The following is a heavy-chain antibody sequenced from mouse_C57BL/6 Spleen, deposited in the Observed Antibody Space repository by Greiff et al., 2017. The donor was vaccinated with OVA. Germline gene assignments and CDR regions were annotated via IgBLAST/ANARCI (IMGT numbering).Heavy chain of an antibody. Sequence: VQLQQSGGDLVKPGGSLKLSCAASGFTFSSYGMSWVRQTPDKRLEWVATISSGGSYTYYPDSVKGRFTISRDNAKNTLYLQMSSLKSEDTAMYYCARDYGSRDYAMDYWGQGTSVTVSS. D-gene: IGHD1-1*01. CDR3: ARDYGSRDYAMDY. CDR2: ISSGGSYT. V-gene: IGHV5-6*01. J-gene: IGHJ4*01. CDR1: GFTFSSYG.